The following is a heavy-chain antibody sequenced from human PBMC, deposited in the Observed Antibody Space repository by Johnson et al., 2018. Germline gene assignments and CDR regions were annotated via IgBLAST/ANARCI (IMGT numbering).Heavy chain of an antibody. J-gene: IGHJ3*02. V-gene: IGHV3-13*01. CDR1: GFTFSSYD. Sequence: VQLQESGGGLVQPGGSLRLSCAASGFTFSSYDMHWVRQAIGKGLEWVSTIGTAGDTYYPGSVKGRFTISRDTAKNSLYLQMNSLRAGDTAVYYCAGYCSGGSCYDDAFDIWGQGTMVTVSS. CDR3: AGYCSGGSCYDDAFDI. CDR2: IGTAGDT. D-gene: IGHD2-15*01.